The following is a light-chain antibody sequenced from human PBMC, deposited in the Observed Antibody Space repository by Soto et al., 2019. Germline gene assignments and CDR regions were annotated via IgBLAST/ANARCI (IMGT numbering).Light chain of an antibody. CDR1: SSDGGGYDY. CDR2: DVT. CDR3: SSYAGSRTLV. V-gene: IGLV2-14*03. Sequence: QSVLTQPASVSGAPGQSVTSSCTGTSSDGGGYDYVSWYQQHTGKAPTLMIYDVTNRPSGFSSRFSGSKSGNTASLTISGLQSADEADYYCSSYAGSRTLVFGGGTKLTVL. J-gene: IGLJ2*01.